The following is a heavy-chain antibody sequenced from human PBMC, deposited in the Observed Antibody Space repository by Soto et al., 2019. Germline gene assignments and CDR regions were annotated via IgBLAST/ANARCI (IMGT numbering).Heavy chain of an antibody. V-gene: IGHV3-7*03. CDR2: IKQDGSEK. J-gene: IGHJ5*02. Sequence: PGGSLRLSCAASGFTFSSYWMSWVRQAPGKGLEWVANIKQDGSEKYYVDSVKGRFTISRDNAKNSLYLQMNSLRAEDTAVYYCARDRAYYDILTGLDPWGQGTLVTVSS. CDR1: GFTFSSYW. CDR3: ARDRAYYDILTGLDP. D-gene: IGHD3-9*01.